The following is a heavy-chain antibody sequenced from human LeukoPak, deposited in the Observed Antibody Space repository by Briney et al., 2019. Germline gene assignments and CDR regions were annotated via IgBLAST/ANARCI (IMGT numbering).Heavy chain of an antibody. D-gene: IGHD2-21*02. V-gene: IGHV3-15*01. J-gene: IGHJ4*02. CDR1: GFTFTNAW. CDR3: AKASGLVTAKSYLDY. CDR2: IKSKTDGGTT. Sequence: PGGSLRLSCAASGFTFTNAWMSWVRQAPRKGLEWVGRIKSKTDGGTTDYAAPVKGRFTISRDNSKNTLYLQMNSLRAEDTAVYYCAKASGLVTAKSYLDYWGQGTLVTVSS.